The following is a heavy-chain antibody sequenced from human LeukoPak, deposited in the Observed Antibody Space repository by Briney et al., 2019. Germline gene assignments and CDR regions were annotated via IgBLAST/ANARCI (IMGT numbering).Heavy chain of an antibody. V-gene: IGHV3-48*03. CDR2: ISSSGSTI. Sequence: GGSLRLSCAASGFTFSSSEMNWVRQAPGKGLEWVSYISSSGSTIYYADSVKGRFTISRDNAKNSLYLQMNSLRAEDTAVYYCARDMIFSTDEYYYDSSGYYWGFDYWGQGTLVTVSS. D-gene: IGHD3-22*01. CDR1: GFTFSSSE. CDR3: ARDMIFSTDEYYYDSSGYYWGFDY. J-gene: IGHJ4*02.